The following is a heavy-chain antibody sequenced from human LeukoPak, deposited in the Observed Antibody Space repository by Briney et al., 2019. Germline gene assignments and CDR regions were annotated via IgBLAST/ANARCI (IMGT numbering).Heavy chain of an antibody. CDR1: GYILSYHA. V-gene: IGHV3-33*01. J-gene: IGHJ4*02. CDR2: VWSGGNYK. CDR3: ARDGQDIGAYGFDY. Sequence: GGSLRLSCAASGYILSYHAVHWVRQAPGKGLEWVAQVWSGGNYKYYGDSVRGRFFISRDDSKNTWYLQMNSVRVDDTAVYYCARDGQDIGAYGFDYWGEGTLVTVSS. D-gene: IGHD4-17*01.